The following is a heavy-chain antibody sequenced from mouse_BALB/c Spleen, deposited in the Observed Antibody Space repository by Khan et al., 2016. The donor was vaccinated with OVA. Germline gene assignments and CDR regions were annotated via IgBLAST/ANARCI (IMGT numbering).Heavy chain of an antibody. J-gene: IGHJ4*01. CDR2: IWSDGST. Sequence: QVQLKESGPGLVAPSQSLSITCTISGFSLTNYGVHWVRQPPGKGLEWLVVIWSDGSTTYNSALKSRLTISKDNSKSQVFLKMNSLQTDDTAMYCCARQPYYHYNIMDYWGQGASVTAAS. CDR1: GFSLTNYG. CDR3: ARQPYYHYNIMDY. V-gene: IGHV2-6-1*01. D-gene: IGHD2-10*01.